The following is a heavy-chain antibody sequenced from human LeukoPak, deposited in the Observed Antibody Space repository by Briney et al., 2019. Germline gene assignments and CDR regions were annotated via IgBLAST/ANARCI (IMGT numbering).Heavy chain of an antibody. CDR3: ARAPINASGYYAFVDY. D-gene: IGHD5-12*01. Sequence: GASVKVSCKASIHLYTRHSTHWVRQAPGQGLEWMGWINPNSGGTNYAQKFQGRVTMTRDTSISTAYMELSRLTCNYTAVYFCARAPINASGYYAFVDYWGQGTLVTVSS. CDR2: INPNSGGT. CDR1: IHLYTRHS. J-gene: IGHJ4*02. V-gene: IGHV1-2*02.